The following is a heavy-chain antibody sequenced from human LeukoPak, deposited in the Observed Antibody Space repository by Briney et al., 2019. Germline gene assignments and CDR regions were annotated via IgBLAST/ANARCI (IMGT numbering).Heavy chain of an antibody. D-gene: IGHD4-23*01. CDR2: IYYSGST. CDR1: GGSISSYY. J-gene: IGHJ4*02. CDR3: ARLHCGGNSIDY. Sequence: PSETLSLTCTVSGGSISSYYWSWIRQPPGKGLEWIGYIYYSGSTNYNPSLKSRVTISVDTSKNQFSLKLSSVTAADTAVYYCARLHCGGNSIDYWGQGTLVTVSS. V-gene: IGHV4-59*08.